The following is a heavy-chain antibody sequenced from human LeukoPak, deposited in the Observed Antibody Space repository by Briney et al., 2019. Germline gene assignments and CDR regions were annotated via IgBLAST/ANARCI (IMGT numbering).Heavy chain of an antibody. Sequence: GGSLRLSCAASGFTFSSYTIHWVRQAPGKGLEWVTVISYDGSNKYYADPVKGRFTISRDNPKNTVYLQMNSLRPEDTAVYYCGRVMEAAAGGTVDYWGQGTLVTVSS. CDR3: GRVMEAAAGGTVDY. J-gene: IGHJ4*02. CDR2: ISYDGSNK. V-gene: IGHV3-30-3*01. D-gene: IGHD6-13*01. CDR1: GFTFSSYT.